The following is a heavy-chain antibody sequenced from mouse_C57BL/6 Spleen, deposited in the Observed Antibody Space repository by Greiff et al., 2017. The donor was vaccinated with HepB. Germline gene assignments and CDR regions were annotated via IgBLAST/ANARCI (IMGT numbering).Heavy chain of an antibody. Sequence: VQLQQSGPELVKPGASVKISCKASGYTFTDYYMNWVKQSHGKSLEWIGDINPNNGGTSYNQKFKGKATLTVDKSSSTAYMKLRSLTSEDSAVYYCARAIKRGFAYWGQGTLVTVSA. CDR1: GYTFTDYY. J-gene: IGHJ3*01. CDR3: ARAIKRGFAY. V-gene: IGHV1-26*01. D-gene: IGHD2-4*01. CDR2: INPNNGGT.